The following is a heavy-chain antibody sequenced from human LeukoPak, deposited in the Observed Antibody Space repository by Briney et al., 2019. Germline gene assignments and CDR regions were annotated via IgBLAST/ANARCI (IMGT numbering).Heavy chain of an antibody. CDR2: ITGSSGTT. D-gene: IGHD3-16*01. CDR1: GDSISSNN. CDR3: AKSLGGWQTTPYYYGMDV. V-gene: IGHV3-23*01. J-gene: IGHJ6*02. Sequence: PSETLSLTCVVSGDSISSNNWWSWVRQAPGKGLEWVSGITGSSGTTYYADSVKGRLTISRDNSRNTLYLQMNSLRAEDTAVYHCAKSLGGWQTTPYYYGMDVWGQGTTVTVSS.